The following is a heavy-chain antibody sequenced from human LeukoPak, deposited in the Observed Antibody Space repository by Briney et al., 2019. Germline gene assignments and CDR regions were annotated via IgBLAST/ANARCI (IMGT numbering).Heavy chain of an antibody. D-gene: IGHD3-10*01. J-gene: IGHJ4*02. CDR2: IYWDDDK. Sequence: SGPTLVKPTQTLTLTCTFSGFSLTTSGVGVGWIRQPPGKALEWLVLIYWDDDKRYSPSLKSRLTITKDISKNQVVLTMTNMDPVDTATYFCAHPGHGSGSYSTYYFDYWGQGTLVTVSS. CDR3: AHPGHGSGSYSTYYFDY. V-gene: IGHV2-5*02. CDR1: GFSLTTSGVG.